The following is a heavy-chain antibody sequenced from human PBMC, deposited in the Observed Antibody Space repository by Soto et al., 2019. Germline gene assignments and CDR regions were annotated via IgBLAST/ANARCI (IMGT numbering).Heavy chain of an antibody. D-gene: IGHD3-3*01. V-gene: IGHV1-3*01. CDR2: INAGNGNT. CDR1: GYTFTSYA. J-gene: IGHJ4*02. Sequence: ASVKVSCKASGYTFTSYAMHWVRQAPGQRLEWMGWINAGNGNTKYSQKFQGRVTITRDTSASTAYMELSGLRSEDTAVYYCARDGYDFWSGYYTGLFDYWGQGTLVTVSS. CDR3: ARDGYDFWSGYYTGLFDY.